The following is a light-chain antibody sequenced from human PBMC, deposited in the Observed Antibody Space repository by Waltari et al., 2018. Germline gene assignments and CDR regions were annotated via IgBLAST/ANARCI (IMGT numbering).Light chain of an antibody. V-gene: IGKV3-15*01. Sequence: EIVLTQSPTTLSVSPGERATLSCRASRSVGTNLAWYQQKTGQAPRLLIYGAATRGTGMPARISGSGSGTEFTLTISSLQSEDFGVDYCQQYSDWPPSYTFGQGTKLEL. J-gene: IGKJ2*01. CDR2: GAA. CDR1: RSVGTN. CDR3: QQYSDWPPSYT.